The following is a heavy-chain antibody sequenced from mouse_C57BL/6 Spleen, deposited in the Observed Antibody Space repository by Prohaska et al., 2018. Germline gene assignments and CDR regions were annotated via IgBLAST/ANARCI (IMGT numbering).Heavy chain of an antibody. CDR2: IDPNSGGT. Sequence: WVKQRPGRGLEWIGRIDPNSGGTKYNEKFKSKATLTVDKPSSTAYMQLSSLTSEDSAVYYCASYYGSSAYWGQGTLVTVSA. CDR3: ASYYGSSAY. J-gene: IGHJ3*01. D-gene: IGHD1-1*01. V-gene: IGHV1-72*01.